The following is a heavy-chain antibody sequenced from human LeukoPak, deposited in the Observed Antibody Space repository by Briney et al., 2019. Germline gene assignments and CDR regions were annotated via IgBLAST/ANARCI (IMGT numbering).Heavy chain of an antibody. Sequence: SQTLSLTCTVSGGSISSGGYYWSWIRQHPGKGLEWIGYIYYSGSTNYNPSLKSRVTISVDTSKNQFSLKVSSVNAADTAVYYCARRLVREYYFDYWGQATLVTVSS. CDR1: GGSISSGGYY. CDR2: IYYSGST. V-gene: IGHV4-31*03. J-gene: IGHJ4*02. D-gene: IGHD3-10*01. CDR3: ARRLVREYYFDY.